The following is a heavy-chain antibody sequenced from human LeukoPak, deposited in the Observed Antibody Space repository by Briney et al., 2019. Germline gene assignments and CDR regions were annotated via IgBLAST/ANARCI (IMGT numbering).Heavy chain of an antibody. Sequence: SETLSLTCTVSGGSISSGGYYWSWIRQPPGKGLEWIGYIYHSGSTYYNPSLKSRVTISVDRSKNQFSLKLSSVTAADTAVYYCARRGDYSGSYNDWGQGTLVTVSS. CDR1: GGSISSGGYY. D-gene: IGHD1-26*01. V-gene: IGHV4-30-2*01. J-gene: IGHJ4*02. CDR3: ARRGDYSGSYND. CDR2: IYHSGST.